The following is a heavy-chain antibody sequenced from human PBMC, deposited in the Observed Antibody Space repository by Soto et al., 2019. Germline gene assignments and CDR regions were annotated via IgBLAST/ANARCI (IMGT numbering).Heavy chain of an antibody. Sequence: GGSLRLSCAASGFTFSSYWMHWVRQAPGTGLVWVSRINTAGSSTSYADSVKGRFTISRDNAKNSLYLQMNSLRAEDTAVYYCARDPDYYDSSGYYFPYYFDYWGQGTLVTVSS. D-gene: IGHD3-22*01. CDR3: ARDPDYYDSSGYYFPYYFDY. V-gene: IGHV3-74*01. CDR2: INTAGSST. CDR1: GFTFSSYW. J-gene: IGHJ4*02.